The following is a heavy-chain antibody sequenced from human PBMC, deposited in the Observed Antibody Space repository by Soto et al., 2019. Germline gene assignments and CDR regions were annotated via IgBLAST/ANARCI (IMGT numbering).Heavy chain of an antibody. Sequence: SVKGPCKASGGTFSSHAISWVRQAPGQGLEWMGGIIPIFGTSNYAQKFQGRVTITADESTSTAYMELSSLRSEDTAVYYCARGYYYDSRGYYYYSEYWGQGTILIGSS. CDR2: IIPIFGTS. V-gene: IGHV1-69*13. CDR1: GGTFSSHA. J-gene: IGHJ4*02. CDR3: ARGYYYDSRGYYYYSEY. D-gene: IGHD3-22*01.